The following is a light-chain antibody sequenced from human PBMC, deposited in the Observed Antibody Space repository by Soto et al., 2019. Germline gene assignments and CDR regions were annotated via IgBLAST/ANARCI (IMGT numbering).Light chain of an antibody. Sequence: DIVMTQSPLSLPVTPAEPASISCRSSQSLLHSNGYNYLDWYLQKPGQSPQLLIFLGSNRASGVPDRFSGSGSGTDFTLKISRVEAEDVGVYYCMQALQTIFTFGPGTKVDIK. CDR1: QSLLHSNGYNY. CDR3: MQALQTIFT. CDR2: LGS. J-gene: IGKJ3*01. V-gene: IGKV2-28*01.